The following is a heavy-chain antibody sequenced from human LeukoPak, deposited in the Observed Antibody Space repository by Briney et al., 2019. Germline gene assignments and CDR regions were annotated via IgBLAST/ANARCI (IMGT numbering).Heavy chain of an antibody. Sequence: GGSLRLSCAASGFTFSDYYMSWIRQAPGKGLEWVSSISSSSSYIYYADSVKGRFTISRDNAKNSLYLQMNSLRAEDTAVYYCARVSSDRRTYYYGMDVWGQGTTVTVSS. J-gene: IGHJ6*02. CDR2: ISSSSSYI. V-gene: IGHV3-11*06. CDR1: GFTFSDYY. D-gene: IGHD3-10*01. CDR3: ARVSSDRRTYYYGMDV.